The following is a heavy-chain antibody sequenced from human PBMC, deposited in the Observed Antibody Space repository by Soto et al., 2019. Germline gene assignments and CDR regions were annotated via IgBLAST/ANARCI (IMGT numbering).Heavy chain of an antibody. D-gene: IGHD3-3*01. J-gene: IGHJ5*02. Sequence: PSETLSLTCSVSGRSISSSSYHWGWIRQPPGKGLEWIGSIYYRGSPDYNPSLKSRVTISVDTSKNQFSLKLSSVTAADTAVYYCARQITYYDFWGGYYSGVWPWGQGTLVTVSS. CDR3: ARQITYYDFWGGYYSGVWP. V-gene: IGHV4-39*01. CDR1: GRSISSSSYH. CDR2: IYYRGSP.